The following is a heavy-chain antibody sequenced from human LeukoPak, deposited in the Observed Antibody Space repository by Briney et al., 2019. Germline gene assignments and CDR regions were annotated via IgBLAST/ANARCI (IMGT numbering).Heavy chain of an antibody. CDR3: ARLNSGWYTWYRDY. D-gene: IGHD6-19*01. J-gene: IGHJ4*02. Sequence: SETLSLTCAVYGGSFSGYYWSWIRQPPGKGLEWIGEINHSGSTNYNPSLKSRVTISVDTSKNQFSLKLSSVTAADTAVYYCARLNSGWYTWYRDYWGQGTLVTVSS. CDR2: INHSGST. CDR1: GGSFSGYY. V-gene: IGHV4-34*01.